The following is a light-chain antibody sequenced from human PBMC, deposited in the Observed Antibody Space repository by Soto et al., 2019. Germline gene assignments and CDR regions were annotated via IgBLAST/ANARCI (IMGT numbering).Light chain of an antibody. V-gene: IGKV3-20*01. J-gene: IGKJ4*01. CDR1: QTVSSNF. CDR2: GAS. Sequence: IVLTQSPGTLSLSPGERATLSCRASQTVSSNFLAWYQQKPGQAPRLLISGASNRATGIPDRFSGSGSGTDFTLTISRLEPEYFAVYYWQQYGSSHLTFGGGTKVEIE. CDR3: QQYGSSHLT.